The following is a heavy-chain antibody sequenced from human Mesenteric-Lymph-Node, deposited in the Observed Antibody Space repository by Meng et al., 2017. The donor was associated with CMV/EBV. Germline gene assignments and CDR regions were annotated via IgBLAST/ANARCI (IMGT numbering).Heavy chain of an antibody. D-gene: IGHD2-2*01. J-gene: IGHJ4*02. V-gene: IGHV3-30*03. CDR3: ARDSKGVPDY. CDR2: ISYDGSLK. CDR1: GFTFSGYY. Sequence: GGSLRLSCAASGFTFSGYYMNWVRQAPGKGLEWVAVISYDGSLKYYADSVKGRFTISRDDSKNTLYLQMNSLRADDTAVYYCARDSKGVPDYWGQGTLVTVSS.